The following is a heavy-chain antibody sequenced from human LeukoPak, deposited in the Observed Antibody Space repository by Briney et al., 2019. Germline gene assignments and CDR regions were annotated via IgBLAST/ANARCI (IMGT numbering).Heavy chain of an antibody. CDR3: AREKVDYYDSSGPGRFDP. CDR1: GGSISSGGYS. D-gene: IGHD3-22*01. V-gene: IGHV4-30-2*01. J-gene: IGHJ5*02. CDR2: IYHSGST. Sequence: PSETLSLTCAVSGGSISSGGYSWSWIRQPPGKGLEWIGYIYHSGSTYYNPSPKSRVTISVDRSKNQFSLKLSSVTAADTAVYYCAREKVDYYDSSGPGRFDPWGQGTLVTVSS.